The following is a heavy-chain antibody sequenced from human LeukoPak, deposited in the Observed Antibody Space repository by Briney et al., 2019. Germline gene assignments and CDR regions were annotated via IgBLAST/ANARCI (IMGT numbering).Heavy chain of an antibody. CDR3: AKYCSSTSCYVYYGMDV. V-gene: IGHV3-23*01. Sequence: GGSLRLSCAASGFTFSSYAMSWVRQAPGKGLEWVSAISGSGGSTYYADSVKGRFTISRDNSKNTLYLQMNSLRAGDTAVYYCAKYCSSTSCYVYYGMDVWGQGTTVTVSS. J-gene: IGHJ6*02. D-gene: IGHD2-2*01. CDR2: ISGSGGST. CDR1: GFTFSSYA.